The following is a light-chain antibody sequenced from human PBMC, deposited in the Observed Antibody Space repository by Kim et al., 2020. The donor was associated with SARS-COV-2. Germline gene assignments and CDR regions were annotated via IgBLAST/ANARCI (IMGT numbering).Light chain of an antibody. CDR3: GTWDTSLRARV. Sequence: QKDAFSSSGSRSNMENNCVHWYQQIPRTAPKLLIYDNNKRPSGIPNRFSGSKYGTSATLGITGLQTGDEADYYCGTWDTSLRARVFGGGTQLTVL. J-gene: IGLJ3*02. CDR1: RSNMENNC. CDR2: DNN. V-gene: IGLV1-51*01.